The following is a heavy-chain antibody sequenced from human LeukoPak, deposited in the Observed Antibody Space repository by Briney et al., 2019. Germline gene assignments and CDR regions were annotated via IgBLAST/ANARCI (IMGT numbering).Heavy chain of an antibody. J-gene: IGHJ4*02. CDR1: GYTFTTYG. CDR2: ISAYNGNT. Sequence: ASVKVSCKASGYTFTTYGISWVRQTPGQGLEWMGRISAYNGNTNYAQKLQGRVTMSTDTSTSTAYMELRSLRSDDTAVYYCARVSLVISLFDYWGQGTLVTVSS. CDR3: ARVSLVISLFDY. D-gene: IGHD3-10*01. V-gene: IGHV1-18*01.